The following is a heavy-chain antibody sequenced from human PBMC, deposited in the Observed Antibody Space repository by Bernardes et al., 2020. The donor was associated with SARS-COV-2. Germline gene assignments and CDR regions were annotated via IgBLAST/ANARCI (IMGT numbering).Heavy chain of an antibody. D-gene: IGHD6-13*01. CDR3: ARSRMRVAAAGTHNWFDP. V-gene: IGHV4-38-2*01. CDR2: LFYNGNT. CDR1: GQSVNSGYF. J-gene: IGHJ5*02. Sequence: SETLSLTCSVSGQSVNSGYFWGRIRQPPGKGLEWIASLFYNGNTYYNPAVRSRVTTSIDTSKNQFSLNLTSVTAADTAVYFCARSRMRVAAAGTHNWFDPWGHGILVIVSS.